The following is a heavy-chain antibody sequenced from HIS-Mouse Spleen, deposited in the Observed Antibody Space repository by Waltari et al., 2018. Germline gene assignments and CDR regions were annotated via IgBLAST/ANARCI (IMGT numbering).Heavy chain of an antibody. CDR2: VNHSGST. CDR3: ARVRTGDPSYWYFDL. J-gene: IGHJ2*01. Sequence: QVQLQQWGAGLLKPSETLSLTCAVYGGSFSGYYWSWIRQPPGKGLDWMGEVNHSGSTKYNPSLKSRGTRSVDTSKNQLSLKLRSVTAADTGVYYCARVRTGDPSYWYFDLWGRSTLVTVAS. V-gene: IGHV4-34*01. CDR1: GGSFSGYY. D-gene: IGHD7-27*01.